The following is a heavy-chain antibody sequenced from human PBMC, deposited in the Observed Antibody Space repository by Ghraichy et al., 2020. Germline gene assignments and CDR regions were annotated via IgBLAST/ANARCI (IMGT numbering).Heavy chain of an antibody. CDR1: GFTFSSYA. J-gene: IGHJ3*02. Sequence: GGSLRLSCAASGFTFSSYAMSWVRQAPGKGLEWVSHISGGGVGTYYADSVKGRFTISRDNSKNTMYLQMNSLRAEDTAVYYLAKDRGSGWYPIRLDSFDIWGQGTMVTVSS. D-gene: IGHD6-19*01. CDR2: ISGGGVGT. CDR3: AKDRGSGWYPIRLDSFDI. V-gene: IGHV3-23*01.